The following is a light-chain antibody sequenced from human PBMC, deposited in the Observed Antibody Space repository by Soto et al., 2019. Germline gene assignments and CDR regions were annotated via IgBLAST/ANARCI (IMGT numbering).Light chain of an antibody. V-gene: IGLV1-51*01. CDR2: DSD. CDR1: SANIGGNY. CDR3: GAWDGSLSVVL. Sequence: QSVLTQPPSVSAAPGQKVTISCSGSSANIGGNYVSWYQHIPGTAPKLVIYDSDKRPSEIPDRFSGSKSGTSATLDITGLQTGDEADYYCGAWDGSLSVVLFGGGTKVTAL. J-gene: IGLJ2*01.